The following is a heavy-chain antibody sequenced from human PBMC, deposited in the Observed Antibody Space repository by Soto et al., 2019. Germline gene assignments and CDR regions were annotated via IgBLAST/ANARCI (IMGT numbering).Heavy chain of an antibody. CDR1: GXXXXXXX. D-gene: IGHD3-16*01. CDR2: MNPNSGNT. CDR3: ATSLQRSPLIGP. Sequence: QVQLVQSGAEVKKXXXXVXXXXXXXGXXXXXXXXXXVXXXXXQXLEWMGWMNPNSGNTGYAQKFQGRVTMTRNTSISTAYMELSSLRSEDTAVYYCATSLQRSPLIGPWGQGTLVTVSS. V-gene: IGHV1-8*01. J-gene: IGHJ5*02.